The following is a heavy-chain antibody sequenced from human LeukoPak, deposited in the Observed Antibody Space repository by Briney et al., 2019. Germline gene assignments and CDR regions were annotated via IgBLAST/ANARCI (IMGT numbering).Heavy chain of an antibody. D-gene: IGHD2-2*01. V-gene: IGHV3-30*02. J-gene: IGHJ6*03. CDR1: GFTFNTYG. CDR3: AKDAAFTSRDYYYYYMDV. Sequence: PGGSLRLSCAASGFTFNTYGMHWVRQAPGKGLEWVAFIRYDGSNKYYADSVKGRFTISRDNSKNTLYLQMNSLRAEDTAVYYCAKDAAFTSRDYYYYYMDVWGKGTTVTISS. CDR2: IRYDGSNK.